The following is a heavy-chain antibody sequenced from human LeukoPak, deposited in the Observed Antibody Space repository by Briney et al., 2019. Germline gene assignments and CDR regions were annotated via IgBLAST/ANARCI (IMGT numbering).Heavy chain of an antibody. D-gene: IGHD2-15*01. CDR2: IIPIFGTA. V-gene: IGHV1-69*13. Sequence: GASVKVSCTASGGTFSSYAISWVRQAPGQGLEWMGGIIPIFGTANYAQKFQGRVTITADESTSTAYMELSSLRSEDTAVYYCAITSSGGSWAESDYWGQGTLVTVSS. CDR1: GGTFSSYA. CDR3: AITSSGGSWAESDY. J-gene: IGHJ4*02.